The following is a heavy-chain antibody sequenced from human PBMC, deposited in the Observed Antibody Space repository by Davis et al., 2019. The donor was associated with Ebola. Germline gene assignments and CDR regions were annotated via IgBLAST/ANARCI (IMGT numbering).Heavy chain of an antibody. CDR2: ISWDGGST. CDR1: GFTFDDYT. Sequence: PGGSLRLSCAASGFTFDDYTMHWVRQAPGKGLEWVSLISWDGGSTYYADSVKGRFTISRDNSKNSLYLQMNSLRTEDTALYYCAKDTRPLEPLRPFKPGGMDVWGKGTTVTVSS. J-gene: IGHJ6*04. CDR3: AKDTRPLEPLRPFKPGGMDV. V-gene: IGHV3-43*01. D-gene: IGHD1-1*01.